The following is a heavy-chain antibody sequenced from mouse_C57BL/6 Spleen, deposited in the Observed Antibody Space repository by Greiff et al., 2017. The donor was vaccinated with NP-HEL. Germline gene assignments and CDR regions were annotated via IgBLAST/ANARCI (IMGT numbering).Heavy chain of an antibody. CDR2: ISSGSSTI. V-gene: IGHV5-17*01. D-gene: IGHD1-1*01. CDR3: ASPITTVVEDWYFDV. J-gene: IGHJ1*03. CDR1: GFTFSDYG. Sequence: EVKLMESGGGLVKPGGSLKLSCAASGFTFSDYGMHWVRQAPEKGLEWVAYISSGSSTIYYADTVKGRFTISRDNAKNTLFLQMTSLRSEDTAMYYCASPITTVVEDWYFDVWGTVTTVTVSS.